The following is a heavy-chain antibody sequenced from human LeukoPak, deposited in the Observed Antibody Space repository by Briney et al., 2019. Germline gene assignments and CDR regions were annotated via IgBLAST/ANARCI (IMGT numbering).Heavy chain of an antibody. V-gene: IGHV4-39*01. D-gene: IGHD2-15*01. CDR3: ARQASGIFYNQDPHYFDY. CDR1: GGSISSSSYY. CDR2: IYYSGST. Sequence: SETLSLTCTVSGGSISSSSYYWGWIRQPPGKGLEWIGSIYYSGSTYYNPSLKSRVTISVDTSKNQFSLKLSSVTAAHTAVYYCARQASGIFYNQDPHYFDYWGQGTLVAVSS. J-gene: IGHJ4*02.